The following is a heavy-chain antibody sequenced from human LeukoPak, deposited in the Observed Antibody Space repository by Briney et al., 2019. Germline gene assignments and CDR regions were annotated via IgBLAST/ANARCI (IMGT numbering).Heavy chain of an antibody. D-gene: IGHD1-26*01. V-gene: IGHV4-59*01. CDR3: AVGGRDAIDI. CDR1: GGSISSYY. CDR2: IYYSGST. J-gene: IGHJ3*02. Sequence: SETLSLTCTVSGGSISSYYWSWIRQPPGKGLEWIGYIYYSGSTNYNPSLKSRVTISVDTSKNQFSLKLSSVTAADTAVYYCAVGGRDAIDIWGQGTMVTVSS.